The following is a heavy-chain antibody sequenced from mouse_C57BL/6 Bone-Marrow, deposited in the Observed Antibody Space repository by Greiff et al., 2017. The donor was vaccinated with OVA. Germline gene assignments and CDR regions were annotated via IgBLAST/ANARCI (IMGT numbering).Heavy chain of an antibody. CDR2: ISSGGSYT. CDR3: ARHGDYGSFFDY. D-gene: IGHD1-1*01. Sequence: EVKLVESGGDLVKPGGSLKLSCAASGFTFSSYGMSWVRQTPDKRLEWVATISSGGSYTYYPDSVKGRFTISTDNAKNTLYLQMSSLKSEDTAMYYCARHGDYGSFFDYWGQGTTLTVSS. CDR1: GFTFSSYG. J-gene: IGHJ2*01. V-gene: IGHV5-6*01.